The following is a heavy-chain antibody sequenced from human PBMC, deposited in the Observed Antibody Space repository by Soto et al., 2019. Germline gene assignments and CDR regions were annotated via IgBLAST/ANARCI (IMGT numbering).Heavy chain of an antibody. V-gene: IGHV3-11*01. CDR2: ISSSGRAI. J-gene: IGHJ4*02. CDR3: PSHHTSGWLYFDS. D-gene: IGHD6-19*01. CDR1: GFTVSGND. Sequence: PGGSLRLSCAASGFTVSGNDLSWIRQAPGKGLEWVSSISSSGRAIYYADSVKGRFTISRDNAKGSLYLQMSSLRAEDTAIYYWPSHHTSGWLYFDSWCQATLVTVSS.